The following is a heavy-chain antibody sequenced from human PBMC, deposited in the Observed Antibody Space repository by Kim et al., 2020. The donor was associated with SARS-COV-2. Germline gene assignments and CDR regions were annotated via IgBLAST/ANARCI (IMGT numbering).Heavy chain of an antibody. CDR3: TTAEDIVVVPAHDRTSTFDY. V-gene: IGHV3-15*01. CDR1: GFTFSNAW. J-gene: IGHJ4*02. Sequence: GGSLRLSCAASGFTFSNAWMSWVRQAPGKGLEWVGRIKSKTDGGTTDYAAPVKGRFTISRDDSKNTLYLQMNSLKTEDTAVYYCTTAEDIVVVPAHDRTSTFDYWGQGTLVTVSS. D-gene: IGHD2-2*01. CDR2: IKSKTDGGTT.